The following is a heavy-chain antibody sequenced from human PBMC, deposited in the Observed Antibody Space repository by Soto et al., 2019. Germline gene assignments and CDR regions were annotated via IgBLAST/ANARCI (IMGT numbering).Heavy chain of an antibody. CDR3: ARVGSSGWAPDY. J-gene: IGHJ4*02. CDR1: GGSISGHY. CDR2: IFYSGST. D-gene: IGHD6-19*01. V-gene: IGHV4-59*11. Sequence: TLSLTCTVSGGSISGHYWIWIRQPPGKGLEWIGYIFYSGSTNYNPSLKSRVTISVDTSKNQFSLTLSSVTAADTAMYYCARVGSSGWAPDYWGQGTLVTVSS.